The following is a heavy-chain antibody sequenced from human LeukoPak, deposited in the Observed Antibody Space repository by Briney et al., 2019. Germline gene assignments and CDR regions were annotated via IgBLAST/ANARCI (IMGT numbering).Heavy chain of an antibody. CDR1: GGSISSGDYY. V-gene: IGHV4-30-4*08. Sequence: SETLSLTCTVSGGSISSGDYYWSWIRQPPGKGLEWIGYIYYSGSTYYNPSLKSRVTISVDTSKNQFSLKLSSVTAADTAVYHCARVSHYDSSGYYYFDYWGQGTLVTVSS. CDR3: ARVSHYDSSGYYYFDY. D-gene: IGHD3-22*01. J-gene: IGHJ4*02. CDR2: IYYSGST.